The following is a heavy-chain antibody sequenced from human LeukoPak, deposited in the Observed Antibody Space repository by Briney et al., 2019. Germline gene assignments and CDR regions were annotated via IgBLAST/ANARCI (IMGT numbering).Heavy chain of an antibody. Sequence: GGSRRLSCAASGFTFNSYGMHWVRQAPGKGLEWVAVVWSDGNNKYYADSVKGRFTISRDNSKNTLYLQMNSLRAEDTAVYYCVRDVQGFDYWGQGTLVTVSS. CDR2: VWSDGNNK. CDR3: VRDVQGFDY. CDR1: GFTFNSYG. V-gene: IGHV3-33*01. J-gene: IGHJ4*02. D-gene: IGHD3-10*02.